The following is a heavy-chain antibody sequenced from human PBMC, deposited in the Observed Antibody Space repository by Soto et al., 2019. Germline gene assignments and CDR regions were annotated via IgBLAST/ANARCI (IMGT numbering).Heavy chain of an antibody. D-gene: IGHD3-10*01. Sequence: SETLSLTCSVSGGSISKFYWSWIRKTAGKGLEWMGRVYATGTTDYNPSLRSRVAMSVDISRKTFSLRLTSVTDADTGMYYCVRDGSKTLRDWFDPWGQGKLVTVSS. CDR2: VYATGTT. CDR1: GGSISKFY. CDR3: VRDGSKTLRDWFDP. V-gene: IGHV4-4*07. J-gene: IGHJ5*02.